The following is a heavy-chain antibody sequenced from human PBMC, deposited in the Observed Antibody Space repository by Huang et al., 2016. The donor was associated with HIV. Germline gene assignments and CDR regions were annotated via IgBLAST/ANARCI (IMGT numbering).Heavy chain of an antibody. CDR3: ARQGFGRSDAFDI. D-gene: IGHD3-10*01. Sequence: AQLVQSESEAKKPGASVKVSCKASDYTFNTYSINWVGQAPGQGLEWMGWISGYNGNTKYAQKFQDRVTLTTATSTTTAYMELRTPLSDDTAVYYCARQGFGRSDAFDIWGQGTMVSVSS. CDR1: DYTFNTYS. V-gene: IGHV1-18*01. CDR2: ISGYNGNT. J-gene: IGHJ3*02.